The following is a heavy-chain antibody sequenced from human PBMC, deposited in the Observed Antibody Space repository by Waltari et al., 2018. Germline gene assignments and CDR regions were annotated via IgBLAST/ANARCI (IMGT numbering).Heavy chain of an antibody. CDR2: SSVNSEYI. D-gene: IGHD3-3*02. J-gene: IGHJ4*02. Sequence: EVQLVESGGGLVKPGGSLRLSCAASGFSFSIYPMSWVRQAPGKGLEWVAFSSVNSEYIFYADSVRGRFTSARDNAKNSLYLQMNSLTAEDTAVYYCASLASIWGQGTLVTVSS. CDR1: GFSFSIYP. V-gene: IGHV3-21*02. CDR3: ASLASI.